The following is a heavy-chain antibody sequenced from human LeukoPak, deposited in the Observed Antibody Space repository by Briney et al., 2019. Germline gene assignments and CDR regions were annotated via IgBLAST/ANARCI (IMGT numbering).Heavy chain of an antibody. V-gene: IGHV4-39*01. D-gene: IGHD3-22*01. Sequence: PSETLSLTCTVSGGSITGSTYYWGWIRQPPGKGLERIASVIHSGTTYYNPSLRSRVIVSMDTSKKQFSLRLSSVTAADTAVYYCARHDYDSSGHRRDYYFDYWSQGTLVTVSS. J-gene: IGHJ4*02. CDR1: GGSITGSTYY. CDR3: ARHDYDSSGHRRDYYFDY. CDR2: VIHSGTT.